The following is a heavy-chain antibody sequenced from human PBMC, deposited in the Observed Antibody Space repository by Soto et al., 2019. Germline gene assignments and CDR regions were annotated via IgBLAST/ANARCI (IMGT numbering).Heavy chain of an antibody. V-gene: IGHV3-74*01. J-gene: IGHJ4*02. CDR2: INSDGSST. CDR1: GFTFSSYW. Sequence: EVQLVESGGGLVQPGGSLRLSCAASGFTFSSYWMHWVRQAPGKGLVWVSRINSDGSSTSYADSVKGRFTISRDNAKNTMYLQMNSLRAEDTAVYYCALLPRDGYNWTYWGQGTLVTVSS. CDR3: ALLPRDGYNWTY. D-gene: IGHD5-12*01.